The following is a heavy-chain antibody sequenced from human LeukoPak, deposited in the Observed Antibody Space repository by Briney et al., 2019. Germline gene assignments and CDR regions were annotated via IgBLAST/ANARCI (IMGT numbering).Heavy chain of an antibody. Sequence: GGSLRLSCAASGFTFSSYAMSWVRQAPGKGLEWVSAISGSGGSTYYADSVKGRFTISRDNSKNTLYLQMNSLRAEDTAVFYCAGAPRWEPIDYWGQGTLVTVSS. V-gene: IGHV3-23*01. J-gene: IGHJ4*02. CDR3: AGAPRWEPIDY. CDR1: GFTFSSYA. D-gene: IGHD1-26*01. CDR2: ISGSGGST.